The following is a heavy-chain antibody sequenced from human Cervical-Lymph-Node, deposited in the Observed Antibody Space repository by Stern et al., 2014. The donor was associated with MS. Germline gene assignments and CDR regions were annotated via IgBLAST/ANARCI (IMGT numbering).Heavy chain of an antibody. CDR3: ARGAGVMDYSNYDFNYYYGMDV. Sequence: VQLVQSGAEVKKPGSSVKVSCKASGGTFSSYAISWVRQAPGQWLEWMGGIIPIFGTADYAQKLQGRVTITADKSTSTAYMELSSLRSEDTAVYYCARGAGVMDYSNYDFNYYYGMDVWGQGTTVTVSS. J-gene: IGHJ6*02. D-gene: IGHD4-11*01. V-gene: IGHV1-69*06. CDR2: IIPIFGTA. CDR1: GGTFSSYA.